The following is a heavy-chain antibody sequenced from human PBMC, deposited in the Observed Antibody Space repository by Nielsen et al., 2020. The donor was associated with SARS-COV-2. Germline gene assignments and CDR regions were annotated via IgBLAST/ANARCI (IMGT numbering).Heavy chain of an antibody. Sequence: GESLKISCEASGFTFNNYGFYWVRQAPGKGLEWVASISYEGTKKYYGDSLTGRFTVSRDTSKNTVYLQMNSLSAEDTAVYYCAKRRAVFMLTFGGEGSMDVWGQGTTVSVSS. CDR2: ISYEGTKK. CDR1: GFTFNNYG. CDR3: AKRRAVFMLTFGGEGSMDV. V-gene: IGHV3-30*18. D-gene: IGHD3-16*01. J-gene: IGHJ6*02.